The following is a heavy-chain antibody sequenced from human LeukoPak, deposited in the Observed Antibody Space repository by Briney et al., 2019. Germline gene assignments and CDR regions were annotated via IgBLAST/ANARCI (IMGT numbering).Heavy chain of an antibody. J-gene: IGHJ4*02. D-gene: IGHD5-18*01. CDR1: GGSISSFY. V-gene: IGHV4-59*01. CDR2: VYNTGTT. Sequence: SETLSLTCTASGGSISSFYWSWIRQPPGKELEWIGYVYNTGTTNYNPSLKSRVTISADTSKNQLSLKVTSVTAADTAVYYCASGTTMVSSDYWGQGTLVTVAS. CDR3: ASGTTMVSSDY.